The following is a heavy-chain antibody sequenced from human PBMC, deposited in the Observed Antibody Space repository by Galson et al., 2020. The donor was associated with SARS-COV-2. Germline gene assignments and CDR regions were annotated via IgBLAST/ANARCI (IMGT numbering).Heavy chain of an antibody. CDR3: ERMTGELVPIWYYYGMDV. CDR2: IDWDDDK. CDR1: GFSLSTSGMC. D-gene: IGHD6-6*01. J-gene: IGHJ6*02. V-gene: IGHV2-70*01. Sequence: SGPTLVKPTQTLTLTCTFSGFSLSTSGMCVSWIRQPPGKALEWLALIDWDDDKYYSTSLKTRLTLSKDTSKNQVVLTMTNMDPVDTATYYCERMTGELVPIWYYYGMDVWGQGTTVTVSS.